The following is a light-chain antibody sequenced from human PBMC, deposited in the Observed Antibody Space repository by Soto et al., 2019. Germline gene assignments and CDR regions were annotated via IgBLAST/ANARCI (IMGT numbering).Light chain of an antibody. Sequence: DIQMTQSPSSLSASVGDRVTITCRASQSISSYLNWYQQKPGKAPKLLISAASSLQSGVPSRFSGSGSGTDYTLSISSRQPVDFATYYCQQSYSTPRTFGQGTKVEIK. CDR1: QSISSY. CDR3: QQSYSTPRT. J-gene: IGKJ1*01. V-gene: IGKV1-39*01. CDR2: AAS.